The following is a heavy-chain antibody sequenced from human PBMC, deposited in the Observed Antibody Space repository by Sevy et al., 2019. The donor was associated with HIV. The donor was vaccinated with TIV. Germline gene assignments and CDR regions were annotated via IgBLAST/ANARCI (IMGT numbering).Heavy chain of an antibody. CDR3: ARGDYYGSLYYFDY. Sequence: GGSLRPSCAASGFTFNYHFMNWVRQVPGKGLEWVSYISSASSYINYSDSVKGRFTISRDNAKNLVFLEMNNLRPEDTAVYLCARGDYYGSLYYFDYWGQGTLVTVSS. CDR1: GFTFNYHF. CDR2: ISSASSYI. D-gene: IGHD3-10*01. J-gene: IGHJ4*02. V-gene: IGHV3-21*01.